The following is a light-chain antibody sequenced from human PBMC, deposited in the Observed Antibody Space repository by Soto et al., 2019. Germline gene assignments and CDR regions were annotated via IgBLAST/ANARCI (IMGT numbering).Light chain of an antibody. Sequence: EIVLTQSPATLSLSPGERATLSCRASQSVSTSLVWYHQKPGQAPRLLISDASTRATDIPARFSGSGSGTDFTLTISSLEPEDFALYYCQQRSTWPPPITFGPGTKVDVK. CDR3: QQRSTWPPPIT. CDR2: DAS. J-gene: IGKJ3*01. V-gene: IGKV3-11*01. CDR1: QSVSTS.